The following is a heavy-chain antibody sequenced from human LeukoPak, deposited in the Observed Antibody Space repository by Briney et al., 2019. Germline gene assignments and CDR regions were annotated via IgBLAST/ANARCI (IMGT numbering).Heavy chain of an antibody. CDR3: AKGSLGSWYFFDY. CDR1: GFTFSSYA. J-gene: IGHJ4*02. Sequence: GGSLRLSCAASGFTFSSYAMSWVRLAPGKGPEWVSTISGSGGNTYYADSVKGRFTISRDNSKYTLFLQMNSLRAEDTAVYYCAKGSLGSWYFFDYWGQGTLVTVSS. V-gene: IGHV3-23*01. D-gene: IGHD6-13*01. CDR2: ISGSGGNT.